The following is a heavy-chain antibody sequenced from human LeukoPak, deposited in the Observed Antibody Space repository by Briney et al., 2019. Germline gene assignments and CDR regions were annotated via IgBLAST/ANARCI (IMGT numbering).Heavy chain of an antibody. V-gene: IGHV3-20*04. D-gene: IGHD3-22*01. J-gene: IGHJ4*02. CDR1: GFTFDDYG. Sequence: GGSLRLSCAASGFTFDDYGMSWVRQAAGKGLEWVSGINWNGGSTGYADSVKGRFTISRDNAKNSLYLQMNSLRAEDTALYYCARAEGNYYDSSTGDYWGQGTLVTVSS. CDR2: INWNGGST. CDR3: ARAEGNYYDSSTGDY.